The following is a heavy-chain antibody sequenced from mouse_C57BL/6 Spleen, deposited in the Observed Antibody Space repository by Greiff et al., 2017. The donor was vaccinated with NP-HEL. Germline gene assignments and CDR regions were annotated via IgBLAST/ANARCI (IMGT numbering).Heavy chain of an antibody. Sequence: VQLQQSGAELVKPGASVKLSCKASGYTFTSYWMQWVKQRPGQGLEWIGEIDPSDSYTNYNQKFKGKATLTVDTSSSTAYMQLSSLTSEDSAVYYCARSVYYYGSRVFDYWGQGTTLTVSS. V-gene: IGHV1-50*01. J-gene: IGHJ2*01. D-gene: IGHD1-1*01. CDR1: GYTFTSYW. CDR2: IDPSDSYT. CDR3: ARSVYYYGSRVFDY.